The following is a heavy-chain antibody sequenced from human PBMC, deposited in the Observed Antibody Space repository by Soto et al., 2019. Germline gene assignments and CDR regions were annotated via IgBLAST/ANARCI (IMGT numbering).Heavy chain of an antibody. CDR1: GFSLNTNAVG. CDR2: LYWDDDK. Sequence: QITLKESGPTLVKPTQTLTLTCTFSGFSLNTNAVGVAWIRQPPGKALEWLALLYWDDDKRYSQSLKSRLTITTDTSKNQVVLTMTNMDPEDTATYYCAHRRVRDSSGENFDSWGQGTLVTVSS. V-gene: IGHV2-5*02. CDR3: AHRRVRDSSGENFDS. D-gene: IGHD6-19*01. J-gene: IGHJ4*02.